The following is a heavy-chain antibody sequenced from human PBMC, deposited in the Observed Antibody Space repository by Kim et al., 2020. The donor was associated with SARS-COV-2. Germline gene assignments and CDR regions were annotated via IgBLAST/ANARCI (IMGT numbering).Heavy chain of an antibody. CDR2: INHSGST. J-gene: IGHJ6*02. D-gene: IGHD3-3*01. CDR1: GGSFSGYY. CDR3: ASSYGFWSGYYYYYGMDV. Sequence: SETLSLTCAVYGGSFSGYYWSWIRQPPGKGLEWIGEINHSGSTNYNPSLKSRVTISVDTSKNQFSLKLSSVTAADTAVYYCASSYGFWSGYYYYYGMDVWGQGTTVTVSS. V-gene: IGHV4-34*01.